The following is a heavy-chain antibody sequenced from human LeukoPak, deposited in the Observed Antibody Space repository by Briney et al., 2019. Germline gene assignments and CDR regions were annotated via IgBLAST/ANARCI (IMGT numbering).Heavy chain of an antibody. J-gene: IGHJ4*02. D-gene: IGHD3-22*01. Sequence: PGGSLRHSCAASGFTFSSYAMSWVRQAPGKGLEWVSAISGSGGSTYYADSVKGRFTISRDNSKNTLYLQMNSLRAEDTAVYYCAKDRSGYSHFDYWGQGTLVTVSS. CDR3: AKDRSGYSHFDY. CDR1: GFTFSSYA. CDR2: ISGSGGST. V-gene: IGHV3-23*01.